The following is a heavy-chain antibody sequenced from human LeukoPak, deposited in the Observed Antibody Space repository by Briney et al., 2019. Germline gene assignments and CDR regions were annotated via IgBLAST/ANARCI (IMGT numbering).Heavy chain of an antibody. D-gene: IGHD6-19*01. CDR3: ARRDITSAWDFDV. CDR2: IHISGRR. Sequence: SETLSLTCDVSGDSINNYYWSWIRQAAGKGLEWIGQIHISGRRDYTPSLKSRLTMSIDTYRNQVSMDLSYVTAADTATYFCARRDITSAWDFDVWGQGALVTVSS. CDR1: GDSINNYY. V-gene: IGHV4-4*07. J-gene: IGHJ4*02.